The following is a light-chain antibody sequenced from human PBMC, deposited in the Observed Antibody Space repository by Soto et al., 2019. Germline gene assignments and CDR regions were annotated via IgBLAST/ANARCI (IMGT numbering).Light chain of an antibody. CDR3: QQYYSYPIT. Sequence: AIRMTQSPSSFSASTGDTVTITCRASQGIDSRLAWYQTKAGTAPKLLIYDASTLQSGVPSRFSGSESRTGFTLTISSLQSEDFVTYHCQQYYSYPITFGQGTRLEIK. CDR1: QGIDSR. CDR2: DAS. J-gene: IGKJ5*01. V-gene: IGKV1-8*01.